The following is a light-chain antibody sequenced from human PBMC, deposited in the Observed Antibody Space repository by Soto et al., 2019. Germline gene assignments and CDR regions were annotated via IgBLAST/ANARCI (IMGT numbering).Light chain of an antibody. V-gene: IGKV1-39*01. CDR3: QQSHSTPLT. Sequence: DIKLTQSPSSLSASVGDRVTITCRASLRISNYLNWYQQKPGKAPKLLIYGTSTLQSGVPSRFSGSGSGTDFTLTITNLQPEDSATYFCQQSHSTPLTCGGGTKLEI. CDR1: LRISNY. J-gene: IGKJ4*01. CDR2: GTS.